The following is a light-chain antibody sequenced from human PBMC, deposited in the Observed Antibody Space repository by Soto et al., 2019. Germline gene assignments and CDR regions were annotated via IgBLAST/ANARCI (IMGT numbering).Light chain of an antibody. J-gene: IGKJ4*01. CDR1: QSVSRN. CDR2: VAS. V-gene: IGKV3-15*01. Sequence: EIVMTQSPATLSVSPGERATLSCRASQSVSRNVAWYKQKPGQTPKLLIYVASTRATGIPARFSGSGSGTEVTLTISSLQSEDFAVYYCQQYNVVPLAFGGGTKVEFK. CDR3: QQYNVVPLA.